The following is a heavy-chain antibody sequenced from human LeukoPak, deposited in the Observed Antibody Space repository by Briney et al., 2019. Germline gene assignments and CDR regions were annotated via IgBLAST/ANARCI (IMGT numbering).Heavy chain of an antibody. CDR2: INPNSGGT. D-gene: IGHD3-10*01. J-gene: IGHJ4*02. Sequence: GASVKVSCKASGYTFTGYYMHWVRQAPGQGLEWVGWINPNSGGTNYAQKFQGRVTMTRDTSISTAYMELSRLRSDDTAVYYCARDRDTSTESTYYYGSGSYSPLDYWGQGTLVTVSS. CDR3: ARDRDTSTESTYYYGSGSYSPLDY. V-gene: IGHV1-2*02. CDR1: GYTFTGYY.